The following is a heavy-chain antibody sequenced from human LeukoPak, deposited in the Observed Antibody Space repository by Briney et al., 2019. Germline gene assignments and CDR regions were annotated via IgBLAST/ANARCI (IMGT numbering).Heavy chain of an antibody. V-gene: IGHV4-34*01. CDR3: ARRRYFDWLSPLDY. D-gene: IGHD3-9*01. Sequence: SETLSLTCAVYGGSFSGYYWSWIRQPPGKGLEWIGEINHSGSTNYNPSLKSRVTISVDTSKNQFSLKLSSVTAADTAVYYCARRRYFDWLSPLDYWGQGTLVTVSS. J-gene: IGHJ4*02. CDR1: GGSFSGYY. CDR2: INHSGST.